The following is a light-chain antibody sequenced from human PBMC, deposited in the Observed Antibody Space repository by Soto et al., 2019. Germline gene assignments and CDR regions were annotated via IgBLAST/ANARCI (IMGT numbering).Light chain of an antibody. CDR2: DAS. CDR1: QSVSSY. Sequence: EIVLTQSPATLSLSPGERATLSCMASQSVSSYLAWYQQKPGQAPRLLIYDASNRATGIPARFSGSGSGTDFTLTISSLEPEDFAVYYCQQRSNWPPYTFGQGTKVDIK. J-gene: IGKJ2*01. V-gene: IGKV3-11*01. CDR3: QQRSNWPPYT.